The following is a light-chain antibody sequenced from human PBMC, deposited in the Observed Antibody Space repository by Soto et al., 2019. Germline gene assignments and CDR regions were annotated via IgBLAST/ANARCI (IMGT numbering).Light chain of an antibody. V-gene: IGKV1-5*03. CDR3: QHYNVLWA. CDR1: QSISSW. CDR2: QAS. J-gene: IGKJ1*01. Sequence: DIQMTQSPSTLSASVGDRVTITCRASQSISSWLAWYQQKPGKAPNLLIYQASNLKSGVPSRFSGSGSGTVFTLTNNGLQPDDVATSYCQHYNVLWAFGQGTKVDIK.